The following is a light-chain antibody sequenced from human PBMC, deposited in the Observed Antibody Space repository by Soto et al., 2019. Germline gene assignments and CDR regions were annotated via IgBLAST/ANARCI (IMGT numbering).Light chain of an antibody. CDR2: AAS. CDR3: QQSYSAPWK. V-gene: IGKV1-39*01. Sequence: DIQMTQSPSSLSASVGDRVTITCRASQSINTFLNWYQQKPGKAPKLLIYAASNLQSGVPSRFSGGGSGTDFTVTISSLQPEDFATYYCQQSYSAPWKFGQGTKVDIK. CDR1: QSINTF. J-gene: IGKJ1*01.